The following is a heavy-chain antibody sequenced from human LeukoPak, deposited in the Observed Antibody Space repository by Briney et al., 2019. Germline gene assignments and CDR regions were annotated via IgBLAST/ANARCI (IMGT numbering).Heavy chain of an antibody. CDR1: GGSISGYY. CDR3: ARAPAAAGPYGY. J-gene: IGHJ4*02. D-gene: IGHD6-13*01. CDR2: INHSGST. V-gene: IGHV4-34*01. Sequence: SETLSLTCTVSGGSISGYYWSWIRQPPGKGLEWIGEINHSGSTNYNPSLKSRVTISVDTSKNQFSLKLSSVTAADTAVYYCARAPAAAGPYGYWGQGTLVTVSS.